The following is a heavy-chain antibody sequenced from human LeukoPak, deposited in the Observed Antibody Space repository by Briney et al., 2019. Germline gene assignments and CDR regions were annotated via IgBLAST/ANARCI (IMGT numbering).Heavy chain of an antibody. Sequence: PSETLSLTCTVSGGSITTSSYYWGWVRQAPGKGLEWVSLISSSSSSIFYADSVKGRFTISRDSAKNSLYLQMNSLRGEDTAVYYCARTPPGGWYGSLDYWGQGTLVTVSS. D-gene: IGHD6-19*01. CDR2: ISSSSSSI. CDR1: GGSITTSSYY. V-gene: IGHV3-21*01. J-gene: IGHJ4*02. CDR3: ARTPPGGWYGSLDY.